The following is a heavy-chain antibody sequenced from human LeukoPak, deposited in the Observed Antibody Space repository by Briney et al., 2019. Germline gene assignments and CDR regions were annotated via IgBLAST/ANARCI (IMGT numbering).Heavy chain of an antibody. CDR3: AREVDFDWTSKTNWFDP. CDR2: IYTSGGT. Sequence: SETLSLTCTVSGGSISSYYWSWIRQPAGKGLEWIGRIYTSGGTNYNPSLKSRVTMSVDTSKNQFSLKLSSVTAADTAVYYCAREVDFDWTSKTNWFDPWGQGTLVTVSS. CDR1: GGSISSYY. V-gene: IGHV4-4*07. D-gene: IGHD3-9*01. J-gene: IGHJ5*02.